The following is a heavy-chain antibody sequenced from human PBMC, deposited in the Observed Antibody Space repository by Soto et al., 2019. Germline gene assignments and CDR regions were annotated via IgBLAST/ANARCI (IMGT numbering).Heavy chain of an antibody. CDR3: AKHTYYHDSSGYYIFEY. Sequence: QVQLVESGGGVVQPGRSLRLSCAASGFTFSSYGMHWVRQAPGKGLEWVAVISYDGNNKYYVDSVKGRITISRDNSKNTLYLQMNSLRAEDTAVYYCAKHTYYHDSSGYYIFEYWGQGTLVTVSS. CDR2: ISYDGNNK. CDR1: GFTFSSYG. V-gene: IGHV3-30*18. J-gene: IGHJ4*02. D-gene: IGHD3-22*01.